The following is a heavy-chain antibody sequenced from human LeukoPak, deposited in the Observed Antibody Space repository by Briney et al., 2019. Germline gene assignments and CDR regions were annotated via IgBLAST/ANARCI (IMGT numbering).Heavy chain of an antibody. CDR2: IYYSGST. V-gene: IGHV4-39*07. J-gene: IGHJ4*02. CDR1: GGSISSSSYY. CDR3: ARVMSSYSSSSPFDY. Sequence: SKTLSLTCTVSGGSISSSSYYWGWIRQPPGKGLEWIGSIYYSGSTYYNPSLKSRVTISVDTSKNQFSLKLSSVTAADTAVYYCARVMSSYSSSSPFDYWGQGTLVTVSS. D-gene: IGHD6-6*01.